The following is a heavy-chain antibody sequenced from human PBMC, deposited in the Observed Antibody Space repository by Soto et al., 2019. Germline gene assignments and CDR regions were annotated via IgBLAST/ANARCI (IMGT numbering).Heavy chain of an antibody. V-gene: IGHV3-74*01. CDR3: ARGKTGGGFDY. J-gene: IGHJ4*02. CDR2: INDDGSST. Sequence: EVQLVESGGGLVQPGGSLRLSCAASGFTFSYFWMHWVRQAPGKGLVWVSCINDDGSSTRYADSVEGRFTISSDNAKNTLYLQMDSLRAEDTAVYYCARGKTGGGFDYWGQGTLVTVSS. CDR1: GFTFSYFW. D-gene: IGHD1-26*01.